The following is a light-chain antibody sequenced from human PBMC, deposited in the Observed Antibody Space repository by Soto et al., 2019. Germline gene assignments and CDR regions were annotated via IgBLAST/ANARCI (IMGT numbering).Light chain of an antibody. J-gene: IGLJ2*01. V-gene: IGLV1-51*01. CDR1: SSNLGNNY. CDR3: GTWDSSLSAVV. CDR2: DNN. Sequence: QSVLTQPPSVSAAPGQKVTISCSGSSSNLGNNYVSWYQQIPGTAPKLLIYDNNKRPSGIPDRFSVSKSGTSATLGITGLQTGDEADYYCGTWDSSLSAVVFGGGTKLTVL.